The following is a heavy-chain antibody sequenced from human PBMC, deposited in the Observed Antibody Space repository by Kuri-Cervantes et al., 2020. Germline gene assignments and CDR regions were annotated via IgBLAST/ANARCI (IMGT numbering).Heavy chain of an antibody. CDR3: ARDRSYYFGMDV. V-gene: IGHV1-18*01. Sequence: ASVKVSCKASGYTFTSYGISWGRQAPGQGLEWMGWISAYNGNTNYAQNLQGRVTMTTDTSTNTAYMELRSLRSDDTAVYYCARDRSYYFGMDVWGQGTTVTVSS. CDR1: GYTFTSYG. J-gene: IGHJ6*02. CDR2: ISAYNGNT.